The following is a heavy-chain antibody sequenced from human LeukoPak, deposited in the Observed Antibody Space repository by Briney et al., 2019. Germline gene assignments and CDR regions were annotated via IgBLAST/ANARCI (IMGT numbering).Heavy chain of an antibody. CDR3: AKEDYGGQPIDY. D-gene: IGHD4-23*01. Sequence: PGGSLRLSCAASGFTFSSYGMHWVRQAPGKGLEWVAVISYDGSNKYYADSVKGRFTISRDNSKNTLYLQMNSLRAEDTAVYYCAKEDYGGQPIDYWGQGTLVTVSS. J-gene: IGHJ4*02. V-gene: IGHV3-30*18. CDR1: GFTFSSYG. CDR2: ISYDGSNK.